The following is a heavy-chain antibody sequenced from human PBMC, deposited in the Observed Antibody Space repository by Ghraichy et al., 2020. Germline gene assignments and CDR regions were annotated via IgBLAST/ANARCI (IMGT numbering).Heavy chain of an antibody. CDR2: IYRGTT. CDR1: GGSISRYY. Sequence: SQTLSLTCTVSGGSISRYYWGWIRQPPGKGLEWIGYIYRGTTFYNPSLKGRVTISVDSSKNQFSLKLSSVTAADPAVYYCARAIYNSYERGTYYYYYYYMDAWGKGTTVTVSS. J-gene: IGHJ6*03. CDR3: ARAIYNSYERGTYYYYYYYMDA. V-gene: IGHV4-59*01. D-gene: IGHD4-11*01.